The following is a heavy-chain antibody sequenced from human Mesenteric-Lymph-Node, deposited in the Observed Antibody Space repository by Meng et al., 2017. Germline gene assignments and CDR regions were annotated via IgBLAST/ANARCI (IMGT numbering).Heavy chain of an antibody. D-gene: IGHD3-9*01. CDR1: GYTFTGYG. V-gene: IGHV7-4-1*02. CDR3: SRRMTGSSIDS. CDR2: INTNTGNP. J-gene: IGHJ4*02. Sequence: ASVKVSCKASGYTFTGYGINWVRQAPGQGIEWMGWINTNTGNPIYAQGFTGRLVFSLDTSVSTAYLQISSLKAEDTAVYYCSRRMTGSSIDSWCQGTLVTVSS.